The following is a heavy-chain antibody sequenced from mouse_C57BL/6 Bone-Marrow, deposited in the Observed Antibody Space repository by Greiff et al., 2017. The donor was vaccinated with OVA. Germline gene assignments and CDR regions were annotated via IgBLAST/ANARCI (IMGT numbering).Heavy chain of an antibody. J-gene: IGHJ4*01. CDR3: ARRESTMVTTKGYYAMDY. CDR1: GYTFTDYY. D-gene: IGHD2-2*01. V-gene: IGHV1-26*01. Sequence: VQLQQSGPELVKPGASVKISCKASGYTFTDYYMNWVKQSHGKSLEWIGDINPNNGGTSYNQKFKGKATLTVDKSSSTAYMELRSLTAEDSAVYYCARRESTMVTTKGYYAMDYWGQGTSVTVSS. CDR2: INPNNGGT.